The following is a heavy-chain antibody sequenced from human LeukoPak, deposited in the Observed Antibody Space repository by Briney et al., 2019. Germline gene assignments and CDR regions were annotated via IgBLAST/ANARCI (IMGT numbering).Heavy chain of an antibody. J-gene: IGHJ4*02. Sequence: KPSETLSLTCTVSGGSISSYYWSWIRQPAGKGLEWIGRIYTSGSTNYNPSLKSRVTMSVDTSKNQFSLKLSSVTAADTAVYSCARSGPYYYGSGSYYPDYWGQGTLVTVSS. CDR2: IYTSGST. CDR1: GGSISSYY. V-gene: IGHV4-4*07. CDR3: ARSGPYYYGSGSYYPDY. D-gene: IGHD3-10*01.